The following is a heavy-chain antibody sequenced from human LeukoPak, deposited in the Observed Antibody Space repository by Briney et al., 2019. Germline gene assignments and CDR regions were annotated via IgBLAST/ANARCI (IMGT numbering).Heavy chain of an antibody. CDR1: GFDFGTSA. V-gene: IGHV3-30*02. J-gene: IGHJ4*02. Sequence: GGSLRLSCAASGFDFGTSAMNWVGQAPGKGLEGVAFIRSDGDNEYYPDSVKGRFTISRDRSKNTLLLQMNSLRKEDTATYYCAKGVANWGNLDCWGQGSLVAVSS. D-gene: IGHD3/OR15-3a*01. CDR3: AKGVANWGNLDC. CDR2: IRSDGDNE.